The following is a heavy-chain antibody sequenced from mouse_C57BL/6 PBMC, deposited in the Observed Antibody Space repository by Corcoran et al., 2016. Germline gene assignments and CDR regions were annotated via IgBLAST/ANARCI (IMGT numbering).Heavy chain of an antibody. CDR2: IYPGSGNT. Sequence: QVQLKQSGAELVRPGASVKLSCKASGYTFTDYYINWVKQRPGQGLEWIARIYPGSGNTYYNEKFKGKATLTAEKSSSTAYMQLSSLTSEDSAVYFCARRDGTRAYFDYWGQGTTLTVSS. V-gene: IGHV1-76*01. J-gene: IGHJ2*01. D-gene: IGHD1-1*01. CDR3: ARRDGTRAYFDY. CDR1: GYTFTDYY.